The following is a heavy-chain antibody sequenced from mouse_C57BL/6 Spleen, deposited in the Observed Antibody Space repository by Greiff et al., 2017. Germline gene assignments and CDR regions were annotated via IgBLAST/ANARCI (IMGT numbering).Heavy chain of an antibody. CDR3: ARDLFTQEYFDV. J-gene: IGHJ1*03. V-gene: IGHV5-4*01. CDR1: GFTFSSYA. CDR2: ISDGGSYT. D-gene: IGHD1-1*01. Sequence: EVKLEESGGGLVKPGGSLKLSCAASGFTFSSYAMSWVRQTPEKRLEWVATISDGGSYTYYPDNVKGRFTISRDNAKNNLYLQMSHLKSEDTAMYYCARDLFTQEYFDVWGTGTTVTVSS.